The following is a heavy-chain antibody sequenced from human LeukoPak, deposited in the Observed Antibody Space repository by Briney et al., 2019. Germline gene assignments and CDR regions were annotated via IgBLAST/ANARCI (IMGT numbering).Heavy chain of an antibody. D-gene: IGHD2-2*01. CDR3: ARDIVVVPAAIYYYYYYGMDV. CDR1: GFTFSSYS. J-gene: IGHJ6*04. Sequence: GGPLRLSCAASGFTFSSYSMNWVRQAPGKGLEWVSSISSSSSYIYYADSVKGRFTISRDNAKNSLYLQMNSLRAEDTAVYYCARDIVVVPAAIYYYYYYGMDVWGKGTTVTVSS. CDR2: ISSSSSYI. V-gene: IGHV3-21*01.